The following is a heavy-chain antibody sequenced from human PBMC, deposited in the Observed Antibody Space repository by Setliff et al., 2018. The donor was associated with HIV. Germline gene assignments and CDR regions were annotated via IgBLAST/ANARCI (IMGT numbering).Heavy chain of an antibody. D-gene: IGHD3-22*01. J-gene: IGHJ4*02. CDR3: ATGRDSSGYYFLADY. CDR1: GYTFTGYH. Sequence: ASVKVSCKTSGYTFTGYHMHWVRQAPGQGLEWMGWINPNGGGTIYAQKFQDRVTMTRDTSSSTAYMELSRLRSDDTAVYYCATGRDSSGYYFLADYWGRGTLVTVSS. V-gene: IGHV1-2*02. CDR2: INPNGGGT.